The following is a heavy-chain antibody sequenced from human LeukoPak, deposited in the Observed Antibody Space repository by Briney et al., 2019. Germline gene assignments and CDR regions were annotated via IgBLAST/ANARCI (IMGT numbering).Heavy chain of an antibody. CDR2: IYYSGST. CDR3: ARHGTVTHRFDY. Sequence: SQTLSLTCTVSGDSISTGGYYWTWIRQHPGKGLEWIGYIYYSGSTDYNPSLRSRLNISIDTSKNQFSLKLTSVTAADTAVYYCARHGTVTHRFDYWGQGTLVTVSS. D-gene: IGHD4-17*01. CDR1: GDSISTGGYY. J-gene: IGHJ4*02. V-gene: IGHV4-31*03.